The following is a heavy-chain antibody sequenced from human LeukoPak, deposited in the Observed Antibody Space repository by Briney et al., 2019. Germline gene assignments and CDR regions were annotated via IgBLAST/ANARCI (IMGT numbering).Heavy chain of an antibody. Sequence: SVKVSCKPSGGTFSSYAIIWVRQAPGQGLEWMGRIIPILGIANYAQKFQGRVTITADKSTSTAYMELSSLISEDTALYYCAILITMVRGVMDYWGQGTLVTVSS. CDR3: AILITMVRGVMDY. CDR1: GGTFSSYA. J-gene: IGHJ4*02. V-gene: IGHV1-69*04. CDR2: IIPILGIA. D-gene: IGHD3-10*01.